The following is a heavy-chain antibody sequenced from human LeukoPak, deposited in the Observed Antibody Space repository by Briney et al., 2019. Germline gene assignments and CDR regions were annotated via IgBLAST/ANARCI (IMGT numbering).Heavy chain of an antibody. J-gene: IGHJ4*02. D-gene: IGHD3-10*01. CDR1: GYTFTSYG. Sequence: ASVKVSCKASGYTFTSYGISWVRQAPGQGLEWMGWISAYNGNTNYAQKLQGRVTMTTDTSTSTAYMELRSLRSDDTAVYYCAREVRVYGSGSYSGYWGQGTLVTVSS. CDR3: AREVRVYGSGSYSGY. CDR2: ISAYNGNT. V-gene: IGHV1-18*01.